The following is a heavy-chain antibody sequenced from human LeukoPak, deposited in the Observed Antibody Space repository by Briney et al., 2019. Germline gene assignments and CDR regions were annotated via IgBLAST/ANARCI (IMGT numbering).Heavy chain of an antibody. CDR3: ARDSSPPYGSGSHGGDYYYYGMDV. D-gene: IGHD3-10*01. CDR2: IYSGGST. Sequence: GGSLSLSCAASGFTVSSNYMSWVRQAPGKGLEWVSVIYSGGSTYYADSVKGRFTISRDNSKNTLYLQMNSLRAEDTAVYYCARDSSPPYGSGSHGGDYYYYGMDVWGQGTTVAVSS. V-gene: IGHV3-66*01. J-gene: IGHJ6*02. CDR1: GFTVSSNY.